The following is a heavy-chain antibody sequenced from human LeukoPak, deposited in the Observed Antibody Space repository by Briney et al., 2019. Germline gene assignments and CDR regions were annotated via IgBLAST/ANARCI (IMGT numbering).Heavy chain of an antibody. CDR1: GFTFSSYG. Sequence: GGSLRLSCAASGFTFSSYGMHWVRQAPGKGLEWVAFIRYDGSNKYYADSVKGRFTISRDSSKNTLYLQMNSLRAEDTAVYYCAKGGVSDFWSGYLGYWGQGTLVTVSS. CDR3: AKGGVSDFWSGYLGY. D-gene: IGHD3-3*01. CDR2: IRYDGSNK. V-gene: IGHV3-30*02. J-gene: IGHJ4*02.